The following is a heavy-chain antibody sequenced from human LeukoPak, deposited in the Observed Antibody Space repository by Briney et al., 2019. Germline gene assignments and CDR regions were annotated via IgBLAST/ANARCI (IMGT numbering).Heavy chain of an antibody. CDR1: GYIFTSYY. CDR3: ARGSIRFEPSKGTTGTSGIDAFDI. CDR2: INPSGGST. J-gene: IGHJ3*02. V-gene: IGHV1-46*01. Sequence: ASVKVSCKASGYIFTSYYMHWVRQAPGQGLEWMGIINPSGGSTSYAQKFQRRVTMTRDTSTSTVYMELSSLRSEDTAVYYCARGSIRFEPSKGTTGTSGIDAFDIWGQGTMVTVSS. D-gene: IGHD1-1*01.